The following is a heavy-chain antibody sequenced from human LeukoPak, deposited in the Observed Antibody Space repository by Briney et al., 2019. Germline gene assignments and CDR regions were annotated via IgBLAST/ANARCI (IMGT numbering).Heavy chain of an antibody. V-gene: IGHV3-23*01. D-gene: IGHD1-26*01. CDR1: GFTFTSYA. Sequence: GGSLRLSCAASGFTFTSYAMSWVRQSPGKGLEWVSTISGSAGSTWYADSVKGRFTISRDNSKNTLYLHMNSLRGEDTAVYFCAKGDSAYYAFDYWGPGTLVTVSS. J-gene: IGHJ4*02. CDR2: ISGSAGST. CDR3: AKGDSAYYAFDY.